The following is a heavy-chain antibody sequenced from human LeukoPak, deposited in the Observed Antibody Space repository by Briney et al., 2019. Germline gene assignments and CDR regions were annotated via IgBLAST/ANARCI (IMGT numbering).Heavy chain of an antibody. CDR3: AKGNSSTSCFDY. J-gene: IGHJ4*02. V-gene: IGHV3-23*01. Sequence: GGSLRLSCAASEFTVSSYAMSWVRQAPGKGLEWVSVICGGGGSTYYADAVKGRFIISRDNSKNTLYLQMNSLRAEDTAVYYCAKGNSSTSCFDYWGQGTLVTVSS. CDR1: EFTVSSYA. CDR2: ICGGGGST. D-gene: IGHD2-2*01.